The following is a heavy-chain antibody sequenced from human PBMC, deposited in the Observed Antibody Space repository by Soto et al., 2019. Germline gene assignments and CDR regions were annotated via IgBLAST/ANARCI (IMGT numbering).Heavy chain of an antibody. D-gene: IGHD2-2*01. CDR2: ISAYNRNT. Sequence: APLNVSCKAFGYSYSIYGLGWVREPPGKGLEWMGWISAYNRNTIYAQKLQGRVTITTDTSTITADMELRSLRSDDTAVYYCSRDLSLPHQPLRYRARPLWFDLLLQGTLVP. CDR1: GYSYSIYG. J-gene: IGHJ5*02. CDR3: SRDLSLPHQPLRYRARPLWFDL. V-gene: IGHV1-18*01.